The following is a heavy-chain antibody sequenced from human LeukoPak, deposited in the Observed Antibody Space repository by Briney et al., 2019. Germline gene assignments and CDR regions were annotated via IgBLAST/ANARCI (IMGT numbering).Heavy chain of an antibody. CDR1: GFTFSTYW. V-gene: IGHV3-7*01. CDR2: IKQDGSEK. J-gene: IGHJ4*02. D-gene: IGHD4-17*01. CDR3: ATSSSDYGDYLDY. Sequence: QAGGSLRLSCAASGFTFSTYWMSWVRQAPGKGLEWVANIKQDGSEKYYVDSVKGRFTISRDNAKNSLYLQMNSLRAEDTAVYYCATSSSDYGDYLDYWGQGTLVTVSS.